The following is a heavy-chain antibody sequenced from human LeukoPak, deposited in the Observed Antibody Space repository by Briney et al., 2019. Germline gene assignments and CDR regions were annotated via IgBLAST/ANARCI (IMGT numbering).Heavy chain of an antibody. J-gene: IGHJ4*02. D-gene: IGHD3-10*01. CDR3: AREAGSGKESNDY. V-gene: IGHV3-21*01. Sequence: GGSLRLSCAASGFTFSSYSMSWVRQAPGKGLEWVPSISSSSSYIYYADSVKGRFTISRDNAKNSLYLQMNSLRAEDTAVYYCAREAGSGKESNDYWGQGTLVTVSS. CDR2: ISSSSSYI. CDR1: GFTFSSYS.